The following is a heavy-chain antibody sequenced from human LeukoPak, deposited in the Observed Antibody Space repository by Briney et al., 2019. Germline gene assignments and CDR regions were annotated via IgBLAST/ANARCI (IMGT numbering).Heavy chain of an antibody. CDR2: IYYSGST. CDR1: GGSISSNSYY. D-gene: IGHD1-1*01. V-gene: IGHV4-39*07. J-gene: IGHJ4*02. Sequence: PSETLSLTCAVSGGSISSNSYYWGWIRQPPGKGLEWIGSIYYSGSTYYNPSLKSRVTMSVDTSKNQFSLKLSSVTAADTAVYYCARDRGTWNDDGFDYWGQGTLVTVSS. CDR3: ARDRGTWNDDGFDY.